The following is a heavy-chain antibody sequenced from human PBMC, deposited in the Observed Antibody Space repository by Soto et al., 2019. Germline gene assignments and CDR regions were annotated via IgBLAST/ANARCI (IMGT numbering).Heavy chain of an antibody. D-gene: IGHD6-19*01. V-gene: IGHV3-21*01. CDR3: ARVQWLASHI. J-gene: IGHJ3*02. CDR1: GFPFSSYS. CDR2: ITTSSTSI. Sequence: EVQLVESGGGLVKPGGSLRLSCAASGFPFSSYSMNWVRQAPGKGLELVSTITTSSTSIYYADSVKGRFTISRDNAKNSLYLRMDSLRVEDTAVYYCARVQWLASHIWGQGTMVTVSS.